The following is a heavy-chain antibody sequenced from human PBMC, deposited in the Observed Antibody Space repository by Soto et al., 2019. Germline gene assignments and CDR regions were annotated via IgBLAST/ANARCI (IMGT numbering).Heavy chain of an antibody. Sequence: GGSLRLSCAASGFTFSSYGMHWVRQAPGKGQEWVAVIWYDGSNKYYADSVKGRFTISRDNSKNTLYLQMNSLRAEDTAVYYCARDLPATYRGSYYVSQYYYYYYGMDVWGQGTTVTVSS. CDR1: GFTFSSYG. J-gene: IGHJ6*02. CDR3: ARDLPATYRGSYYVSQYYYYYYGMDV. D-gene: IGHD1-26*01. CDR2: IWYDGSNK. V-gene: IGHV3-33*01.